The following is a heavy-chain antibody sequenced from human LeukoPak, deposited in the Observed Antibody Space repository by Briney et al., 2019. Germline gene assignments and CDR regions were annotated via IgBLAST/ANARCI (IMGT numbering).Heavy chain of an antibody. Sequence: PGGSLRLSCVASGFPLSSYWMTWVRQAPEKGLEWVSVIFSGGTTYYADSVKDRFTISRDNSKNTLYLQMNSLRAEDTAMYYCARGYSSSWYDWGQGTLVTVSS. CDR2: IFSGGTT. J-gene: IGHJ4*02. CDR3: ARGYSSSWYD. V-gene: IGHV3-53*01. D-gene: IGHD6-13*01. CDR1: GFPLSSYW.